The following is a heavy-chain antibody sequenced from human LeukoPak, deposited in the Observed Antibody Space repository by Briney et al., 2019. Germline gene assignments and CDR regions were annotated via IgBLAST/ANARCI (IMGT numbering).Heavy chain of an antibody. J-gene: IGHJ5*02. CDR3: ARRGSVLLWFGESRPSLFDP. Sequence: PSETLSLTCSVSGDSISSSNYYWGWIRQPPGKGLEWIGSIYYSGSTYYNPSLKSRVTISVDTSKNQFSLKLSSVTAADTAVYYCARRGSVLLWFGESRPSLFDPWGQGTLVTVSS. V-gene: IGHV4-39*01. D-gene: IGHD3-10*01. CDR2: IYYSGST. CDR1: GDSISSSNYY.